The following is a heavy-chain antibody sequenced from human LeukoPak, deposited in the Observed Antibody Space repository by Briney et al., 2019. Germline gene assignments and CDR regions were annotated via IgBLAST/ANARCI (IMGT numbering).Heavy chain of an antibody. V-gene: IGHV3-64D*06. J-gene: IGHJ4*02. CDR1: GFTFNRFY. D-gene: IGHD6-6*01. Sequence: AGGSLRLSCSASGFTFNRFYLHWVRQAPGKGLEFVSHISSNGATTYYADSVKGRLTISRDNSKNTLCLQMSSLRADDTAVYYCVKDRSIAAPNNDFFDSWGQGALVTVSS. CDR3: VKDRSIAAPNNDFFDS. CDR2: ISSNGATT.